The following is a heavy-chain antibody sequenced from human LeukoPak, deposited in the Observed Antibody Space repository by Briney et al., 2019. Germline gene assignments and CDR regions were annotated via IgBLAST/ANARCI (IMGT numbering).Heavy chain of an antibody. D-gene: IGHD3-10*01. CDR3: ARGYYGSGSHCCHMDV. CDR2: INHSGST. Sequence: SETLPLTCAVYVGSFSGYYWSWIRQPPGKGLEWIGEINHSGSTNYNSSLKSRVTISVDTSKNQFSLKLSSVTAADTAVYYCARGYYGSGSHCCHMDVWGKGTTITVS. J-gene: IGHJ6*03. CDR1: VGSFSGYY. V-gene: IGHV4-34*01.